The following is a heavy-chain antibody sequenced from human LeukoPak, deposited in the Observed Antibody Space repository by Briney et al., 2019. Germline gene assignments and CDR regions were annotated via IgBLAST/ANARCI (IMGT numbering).Heavy chain of an antibody. CDR1: GFTFSSYG. J-gene: IGHJ4*02. CDR3: AKVPYYYDSSGYYPLDY. V-gene: IGHV3-30*18. Sequence: PGGSLRLSCAASGFTFSSYGMHWVRQAPGKGLEWVAVISYDGSNKYYADSVKGRFTISRDNSKNTLYLQMNSLRAEDTAVYYCAKVPYYYDSSGYYPLDYWGQGTLVTVSS. D-gene: IGHD3-22*01. CDR2: ISYDGSNK.